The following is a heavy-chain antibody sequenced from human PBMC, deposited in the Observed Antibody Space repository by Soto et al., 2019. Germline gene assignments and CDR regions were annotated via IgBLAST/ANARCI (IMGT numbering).Heavy chain of an antibody. D-gene: IGHD2-8*02. J-gene: IGHJ4*02. V-gene: IGHV4-4*07. CDR2: FSLSGTT. CDR3: ARGMTPPGAPAWYYFDS. CDR1: GASITGSFF. Sequence: SETLSLTCTVSGASITGSFFWSWIRQPAGKGLEWIGRFSLSGTTNYNPSLRSRVTMSADVSKNQFSLRLTSVTAADTALYYCARGMTPPGAPAWYYFDSWGQGTLVTV.